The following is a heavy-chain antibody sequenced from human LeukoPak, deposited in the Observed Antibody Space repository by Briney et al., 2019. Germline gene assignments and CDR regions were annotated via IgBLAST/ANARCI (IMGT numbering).Heavy chain of an antibody. CDR3: TRPGETYYDFWSGYYPLRY. D-gene: IGHD3-3*01. CDR1: GYTFTGYY. J-gene: IGHJ4*01. Sequence: ASVKVSCKASGYTFTGYYMHWVRQAPGQGLEWMGWINPNSGGTNYAQKFQGRVTMTRDTSTSTVYMELSSLRSEDTAVYYCTRPGETYYDFWSGYYPLRYWGQEPWSPSPQ. V-gene: IGHV1-2*02. CDR2: INPNSGGT.